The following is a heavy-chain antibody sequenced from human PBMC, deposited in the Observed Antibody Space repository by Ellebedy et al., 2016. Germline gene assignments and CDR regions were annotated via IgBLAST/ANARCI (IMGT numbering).Heavy chain of an antibody. CDR1: GFTFDDYT. CDR3: AKETLGTTIWDVFDI. V-gene: IGHV3-43*01. CDR2: ISWDGGST. D-gene: IGHD1-26*01. J-gene: IGHJ3*02. Sequence: GESLKLSXAASGFTFDDYTMHWVRQAPGKGLEWVSLISWDGGSTYYADSVKGRFTISRDNSKNSLYLQMNSLSTEDTALYYCAKETLGTTIWDVFDIWGQGTMVTVSS.